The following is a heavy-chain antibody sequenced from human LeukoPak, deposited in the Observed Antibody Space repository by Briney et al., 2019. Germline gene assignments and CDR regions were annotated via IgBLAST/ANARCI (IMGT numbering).Heavy chain of an antibody. CDR3: ARDIGLRYFDSSPMDV. CDR2: IYYSGST. Sequence: SETLSLTCTVSGGSISSGGYYWSWIRQHPGKGLEWIGYIYYSGSTYYNPSLKSRVTISVDTSKNQFSLKLSSVTAADTAVYYCARDIGLRYFDSSPMDVWGQGTTVTVSS. J-gene: IGHJ6*02. D-gene: IGHD3-9*01. CDR1: GGSISSGGYY. V-gene: IGHV4-31*03.